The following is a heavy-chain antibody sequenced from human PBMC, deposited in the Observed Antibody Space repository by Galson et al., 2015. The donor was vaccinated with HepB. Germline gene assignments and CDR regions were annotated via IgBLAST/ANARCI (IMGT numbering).Heavy chain of an antibody. Sequence: SVKVSCKASGYTFTSYDINWVRQATGQGLEWMGWMNPNSGNTGYAQKFQGRVTMTRNTSISTAYMELSSLRSEDTAVYYCARAITIFGVVILQTRYFGMDVWGQGTTVTVSS. V-gene: IGHV1-8*01. J-gene: IGHJ6*02. CDR2: MNPNSGNT. D-gene: IGHD3-3*01. CDR3: ARAITIFGVVILQTRYFGMDV. CDR1: GYTFTSYD.